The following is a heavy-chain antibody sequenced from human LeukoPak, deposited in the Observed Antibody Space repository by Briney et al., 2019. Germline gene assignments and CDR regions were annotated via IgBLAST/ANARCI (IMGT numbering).Heavy chain of an antibody. CDR2: IYYSGST. CDR1: GGSISSSSYY. V-gene: IGHV4-39*01. D-gene: IGHD5-12*01. CDR3: ARDRGYSGYDGYYYYGMDV. Sequence: PSETLSLTCTVSGGSISSSSYYWGWIRQPPGKGLEWIVSIYYSGSTYYNPSLKSRVTISVDTSKNQFSLKLSSVTAADTAVYYCARDRGYSGYDGYYYYGMDVWGQGTTVTVSS. J-gene: IGHJ6*02.